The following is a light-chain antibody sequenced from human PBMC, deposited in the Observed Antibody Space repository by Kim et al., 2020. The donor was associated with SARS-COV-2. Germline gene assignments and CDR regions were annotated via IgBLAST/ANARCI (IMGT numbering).Light chain of an antibody. J-gene: IGLJ2*01. CDR2: GKN. CDR1: SLRNYY. Sequence: VALGQTVRITWQGDSLRNYYASWYRQKPGQAPILIIYGKNNRPSGIPDRFSGSSSGNTASLTITGTQADDEADYYCNSRDSNDNVVFGGGTQLTVL. V-gene: IGLV3-19*01. CDR3: NSRDSNDNVV.